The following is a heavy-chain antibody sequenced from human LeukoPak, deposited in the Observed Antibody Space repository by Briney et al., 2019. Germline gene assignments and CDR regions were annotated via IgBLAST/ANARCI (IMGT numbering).Heavy chain of an antibody. CDR3: AREGVVQAHYYGMSV. Sequence: GGSLRLSCAASGFTFSNYWMSWVRQAPGKGLEWVANIKQEGSEKYYVDSVKGRFTIPRDNAKNSLYLQMNSLRAEDTAVYYCAREGVVQAHYYGMSVWGQGTTVTVSS. D-gene: IGHD2-2*01. CDR2: IKQEGSEK. CDR1: GFTFSNYW. V-gene: IGHV3-7*01. J-gene: IGHJ6*02.